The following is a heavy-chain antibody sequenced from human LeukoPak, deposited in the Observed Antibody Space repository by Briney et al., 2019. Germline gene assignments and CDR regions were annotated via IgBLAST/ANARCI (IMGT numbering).Heavy chain of an antibody. J-gene: IGHJ4*02. Sequence: GGSLRLSCAASGFTVSSNYMSWVRQAPGMGLEWISVIYSGGSAYYADSVKGRFTISRGNSKNTLYLQMNSLRAEDTAVYYCARDLRGGGHLFDYWGQGTLVTVSS. CDR1: GFTVSSNY. CDR3: ARDLRGGGHLFDY. V-gene: IGHV3-53*01. CDR2: IYSGGSA. D-gene: IGHD3-10*01.